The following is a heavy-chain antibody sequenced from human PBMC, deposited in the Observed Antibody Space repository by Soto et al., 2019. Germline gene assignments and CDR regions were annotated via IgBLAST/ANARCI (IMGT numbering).Heavy chain of an antibody. D-gene: IGHD4-17*01. Sequence: ASVKVSCKASGYTFTGYYMHWVRQAPGKGLEWMGWINPNSGGTNYAQKFQGRVTMTRDTSISTAYMELSRLRSDDTAVYYCARDVGNGDYHNFDYWGQGTLVTVSS. CDR3: ARDVGNGDYHNFDY. CDR2: INPNSGGT. J-gene: IGHJ4*02. V-gene: IGHV1-2*02. CDR1: GYTFTGYY.